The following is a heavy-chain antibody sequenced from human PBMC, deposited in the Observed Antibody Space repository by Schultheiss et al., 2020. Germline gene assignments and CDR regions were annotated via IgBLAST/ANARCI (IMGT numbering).Heavy chain of an antibody. V-gene: IGHV4-59*08. CDR2: IYYSGST. J-gene: IGHJ6*02. CDR3: ARHLVIVPARYYYGMDV. Sequence: SETLSLTCTVSGGSISSYYWSWIRQPPGKGLEWIGYIYYSGSTNYNPSLKSRVTISVDTSKNQFSLKLSSVTAADTAVYYCARHLVIVPARYYYGMDVWGQGTTVTVSS. D-gene: IGHD2-2*01. CDR1: GGSISSYY.